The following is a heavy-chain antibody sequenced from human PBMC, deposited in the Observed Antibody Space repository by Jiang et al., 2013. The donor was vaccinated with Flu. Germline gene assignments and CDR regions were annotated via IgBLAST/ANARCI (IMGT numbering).Heavy chain of an antibody. CDR2: INHSGNT. CDR3: ARGNKNDFWSGQNIYGMDV. Sequence: LLKPSETLSLTCAVYGGSFSGYYWSWIRQPPGKGLEWIGEINHSGNTNYNPSLKSRVTTSVDTSKNQFSLNLSSVTAADTAVYYCARGNKNDFWSGQNIYGMDVWGQGTTVAVSS. CDR1: GGSFSGYY. J-gene: IGHJ6*02. D-gene: IGHD3-3*01. V-gene: IGHV4-34*01.